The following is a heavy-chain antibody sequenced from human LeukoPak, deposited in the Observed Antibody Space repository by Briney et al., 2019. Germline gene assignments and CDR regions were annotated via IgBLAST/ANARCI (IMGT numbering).Heavy chain of an antibody. CDR2: IYYSGST. Sequence: PSDTLSLTCTVSGGSISSYYWSWVRQPPGKGLEWIGYIYYSGSTNYNPSLKSRVTISVDTSKNQFSLKLSSVTAADTAVYYCARGFGEYYFDYWGQGTLVTVSS. D-gene: IGHD3-3*01. V-gene: IGHV4-59*07. CDR3: ARGFGEYYFDY. CDR1: GGSISSYY. J-gene: IGHJ4*02.